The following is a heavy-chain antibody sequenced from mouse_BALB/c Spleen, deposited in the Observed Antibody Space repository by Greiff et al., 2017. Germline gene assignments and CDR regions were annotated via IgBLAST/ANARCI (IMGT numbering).Heavy chain of an antibody. J-gene: IGHJ1*01. CDR3: ARSDYYGSSPWWYFDV. D-gene: IGHD1-1*01. V-gene: IGHV1-54*01. Sequence: QVQLQQSGAELVRPGTSVKVSCKASGYAFTNYLIEWAKQRPGQGLEWIGVINPGSGGTNYNEKFKGKATLTADKSSSTAYMQLSSLTSDDSAVYFCARSDYYGSSPWWYFDVWGAGTTVTVSS. CDR1: GYAFTNYL. CDR2: INPGSGGT.